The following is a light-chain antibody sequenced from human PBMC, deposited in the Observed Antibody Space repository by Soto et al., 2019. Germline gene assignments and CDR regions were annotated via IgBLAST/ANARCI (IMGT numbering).Light chain of an antibody. CDR1: QSIGKH. V-gene: IGKV1-12*01. CDR3: QQANSFPIT. Sequence: DIQMTQSPSSLSASVGARVPITCRASQSIGKHLNWYQQKPGKAPKFLIYAASSLQSGVPSRFSGSGSGTDFTLTISSLQPEDFATYYCQQANSFPITFGQGTRLEIK. CDR2: AAS. J-gene: IGKJ5*01.